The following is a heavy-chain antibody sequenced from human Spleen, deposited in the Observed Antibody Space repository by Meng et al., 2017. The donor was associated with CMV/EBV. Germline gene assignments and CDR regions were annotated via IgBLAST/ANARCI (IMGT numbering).Heavy chain of an antibody. Sequence: SCVVSCFTFNSYCMNWVRQAPGKGLEWVSTIGSSGGYTYYADSVRDRFTISRDDAKNSLFLQMNSLRAEDTAVYYCARGAYGSSVGSWGQGTLVTVSS. J-gene: IGHJ4*02. CDR3: ARGAYGSSVGS. V-gene: IGHV3-21*06. CDR2: IGSSGGYT. CDR1: CFTFNSYC. D-gene: IGHD6-6*01.